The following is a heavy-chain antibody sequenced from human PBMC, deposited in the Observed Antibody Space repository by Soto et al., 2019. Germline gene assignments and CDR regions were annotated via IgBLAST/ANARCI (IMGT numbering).Heavy chain of an antibody. J-gene: IGHJ3*02. V-gene: IGHV3-23*01. CDR3: AKDCYYYGSVPRDIDAFDI. Sequence: PGGSLRLSCAASGFTFSSYAMSWVRQAPGKGLEWVSAISGSGGSTYYADSVKGRFTISRDNSKNTLYLQMNSLRAEDTAVYYCAKDCYYYGSVPRDIDAFDIWGQGTMVTVSS. D-gene: IGHD3-10*01. CDR2: ISGSGGST. CDR1: GFTFSSYA.